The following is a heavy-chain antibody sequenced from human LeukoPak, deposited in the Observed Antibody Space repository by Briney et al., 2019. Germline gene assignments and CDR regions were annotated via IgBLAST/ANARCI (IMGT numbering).Heavy chain of an antibody. CDR1: GYTFTGYY. D-gene: IGHD3-16*02. CDR3: ARGYYDYVWGSYRNQDAFDI. Sequence: GSVKVSCKASGYTFTGYYMHWVRQAPGQGLEWMGWINTNSGGTNYAQKFQGRVTMTRDTSISTAYMELSRLRSDDTAVYYCARGYYDYVWGSYRNQDAFDIWGQGTMVSVST. V-gene: IGHV1-2*02. J-gene: IGHJ3*02. CDR2: INTNSGGT.